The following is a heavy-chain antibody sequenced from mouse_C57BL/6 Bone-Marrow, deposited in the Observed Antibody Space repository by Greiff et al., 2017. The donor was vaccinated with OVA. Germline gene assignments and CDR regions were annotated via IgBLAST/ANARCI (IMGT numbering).Heavy chain of an antibody. D-gene: IGHD1-1*01. CDR2: ISYDGSN. CDR1: GYSITSGYY. V-gene: IGHV3-6*01. Sequence: EVKLQESGPGLVKPSQSLSLTCSVTGYSITSGYYWNWIRQFPGNKLEWMGYISYDGSNNYNPSLKNRISITRDTSKNQFFLKLNSVTTEDTATYYCARDGYGSNYDYFDYWGQGTTLTVSS. J-gene: IGHJ2*01. CDR3: ARDGYGSNYDYFDY.